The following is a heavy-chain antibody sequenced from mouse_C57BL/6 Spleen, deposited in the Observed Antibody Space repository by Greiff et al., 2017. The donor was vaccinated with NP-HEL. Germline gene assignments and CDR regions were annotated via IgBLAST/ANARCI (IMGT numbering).Heavy chain of an antibody. V-gene: IGHV5-6*01. CDR1: GFTFSSYG. CDR2: ISSGGSYT. J-gene: IGHJ2*01. Sequence: EVQVVESGGDLVKPGGSLKLSCAASGFTFSSYGMSWVRQTPDKRLEWVATISSGGSYTYYPDSVKGRFTISRDNAKNTLYLQMSSLKAEDTAMYYCARLWDGIDYWGQGTTLTVSS. D-gene: IGHD4-1*01. CDR3: ARLWDGIDY.